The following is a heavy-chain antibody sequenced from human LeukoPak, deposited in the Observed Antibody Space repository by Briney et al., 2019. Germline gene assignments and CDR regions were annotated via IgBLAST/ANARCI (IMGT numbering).Heavy chain of an antibody. J-gene: IGHJ4*02. CDR1: GFTFSSYA. Sequence: GGSLRLSCAASGFTFSSYAMSWVRQAPGKELEWVSTISSGTGSYIYYADSVRGRFTISRDNAKNSLYLQMNSLRAEDTAVYYCARCSGVFGSSDYWGQGTLVTVSS. V-gene: IGHV3-21*01. CDR2: ISSGTGSYI. CDR3: ARCSGVFGSSDY. D-gene: IGHD6-6*01.